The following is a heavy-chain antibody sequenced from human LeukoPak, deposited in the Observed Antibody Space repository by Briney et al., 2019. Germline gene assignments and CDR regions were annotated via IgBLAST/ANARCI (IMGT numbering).Heavy chain of an antibody. D-gene: IGHD3-10*01. J-gene: IGHJ4*02. Sequence: SETLSLTCTVSGASISSSDRYWGWIRQPPGKGLEWIGSIYHSGRTFYNPSLKSRVTISVDTSKNQFSLKLSSVTAADTAVYYCARRKTNYYGSGRVDYWGQGTLVTVSS. V-gene: IGHV4-39*07. CDR2: IYHSGRT. CDR3: ARRKTNYYGSGRVDY. CDR1: GASISSSDRY.